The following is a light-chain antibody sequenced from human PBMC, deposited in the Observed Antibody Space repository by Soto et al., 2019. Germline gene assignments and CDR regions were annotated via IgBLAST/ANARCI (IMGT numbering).Light chain of an antibody. J-gene: IGLJ1*01. Sequence: QSVLTQPASVSGSPGQSITISCTGSGRDIGAYDYVSWYQQHPGKAPKLLIYGVKNRPSGVSYRFSASKSAFTASLTISGLQADDEAHYYCSSYTPSYFYVFGSGTKAT. CDR2: GVK. CDR3: SSYTPSYFYV. V-gene: IGLV2-14*01. CDR1: GRDIGAYDY.